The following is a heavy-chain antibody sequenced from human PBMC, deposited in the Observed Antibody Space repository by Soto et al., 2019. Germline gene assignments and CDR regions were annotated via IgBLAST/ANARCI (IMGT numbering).Heavy chain of an antibody. CDR3: ARHRRSPAEYYFDY. CDR1: GFTLSSYS. CDR2: ISSSSSYI. D-gene: IGHD1-26*01. V-gene: IGHV3-21*01. Sequence: GGSLRLSCVASGFTLSSYSMNWVRQAPGKGLEWVSSISSSSSYISYADSVKGRFTISRDNARNSLYLQMNSLRAEDTAVYYCARHRRSPAEYYFDYWGQGTLVTVSS. J-gene: IGHJ4*02.